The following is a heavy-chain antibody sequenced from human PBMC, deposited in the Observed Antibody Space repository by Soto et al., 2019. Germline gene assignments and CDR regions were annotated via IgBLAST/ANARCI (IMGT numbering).Heavy chain of an antibody. D-gene: IGHD3-10*01. Sequence: GGALRLSCAASGFTFSDYYMTWIRQAPGKGLEWVSYIGTTSNTIYYTDSVKGRFTISRDNAKNSLYLQMNSLRAEDTAVYYCATYYYGSGSYFDYWGQGTLVT. J-gene: IGHJ4*02. CDR3: ATYYYGSGSYFDY. CDR1: GFTFSDYY. V-gene: IGHV3-11*01. CDR2: IGTTSNTI.